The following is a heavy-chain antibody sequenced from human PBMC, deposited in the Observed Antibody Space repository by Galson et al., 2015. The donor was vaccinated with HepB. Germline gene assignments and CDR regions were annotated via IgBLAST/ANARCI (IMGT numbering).Heavy chain of an antibody. D-gene: IGHD2-2*01. CDR2: ISSSSSYI. V-gene: IGHV3-21*01. Sequence: SLRLSCAASGFTFSSYSMNWVRQAPGKGLEWVSSISSSSSYIYYADSVKGRFTISRDNAKNSLYLQMNSLRVEDTAVYYCARSRDSFYDYWGQGTLVTVSS. CDR1: GFTFSSYS. CDR3: ARSRDSFYDY. J-gene: IGHJ4*02.